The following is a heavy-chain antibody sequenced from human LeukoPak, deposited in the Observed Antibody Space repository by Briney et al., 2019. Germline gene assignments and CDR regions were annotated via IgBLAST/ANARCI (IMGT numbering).Heavy chain of an antibody. V-gene: IGHV3-7*01. CDR3: ARLASDRSIFPY. Sequence: SGGSLRLSCAASGFTFSDYFMNWVRQAPGKGLEWMANINQDGSQKYYVDSVKGRFTISRDNAKNSLYLRMDSLRVEDMAIYYCARLASDRSIFPYWGQGTLVTVSS. CDR1: GFTFSDYF. D-gene: IGHD2/OR15-2a*01. CDR2: INQDGSQK. J-gene: IGHJ4*02.